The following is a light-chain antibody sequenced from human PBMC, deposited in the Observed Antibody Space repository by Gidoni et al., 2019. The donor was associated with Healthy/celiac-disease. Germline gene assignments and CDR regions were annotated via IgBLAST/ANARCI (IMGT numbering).Light chain of an antibody. CDR1: SSNIGAGYD. CDR3: QSYDSSLSGSV. V-gene: IGLV1-40*01. J-gene: IGLJ3*02. Sequence: QSVLTQPPSVSGAPGQEVTSPCTGSSSNIGAGYDVYWYQQLPGTAPKLLIYGNSNRPSGVPDRFSGSKSGTSASLAITGLQAEDEADYYCQSYDSSLSGSVFGGGTKLTVL. CDR2: GNS.